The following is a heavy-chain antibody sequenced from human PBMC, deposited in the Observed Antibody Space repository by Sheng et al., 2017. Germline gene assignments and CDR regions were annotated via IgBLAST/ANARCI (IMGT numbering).Heavy chain of an antibody. Sequence: QVHLVQSGAEVKKPRSSVKVSCKASGGTFNRYCVSWVRQVPGHGLEWMGGIIFAFGTTNYAQDMQGRVTISADQSTNTVYMELSSLRSDDTGIYYCARGRHWNPDYWGQGTLVTVSS. CDR2: IIFAFGTT. J-gene: IGHJ4*02. D-gene: IGHD1-1*01. CDR3: ARGRHWNPDY. V-gene: IGHV1-69*13. CDR1: GGTFNRYC.